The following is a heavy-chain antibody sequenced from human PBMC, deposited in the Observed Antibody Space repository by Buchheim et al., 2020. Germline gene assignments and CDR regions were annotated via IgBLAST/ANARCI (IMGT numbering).Heavy chain of an antibody. D-gene: IGHD2-2*01. J-gene: IGHJ4*02. V-gene: IGHV3-30*18. CDR1: GFTFSSYG. CDR3: AKDLRYCSSTSCYQDY. CDR2: ISYDGSNK. Sequence: QVQLVESGGGVVQPGRSLRLSCAASGFTFSSYGMHWVRQAPGKGLEWVAVISYDGSNKYYADSVKGRFTISRDNSKNKLYLQMNSLRAEDTAVYYCAKDLRYCSSTSCYQDYWGQGTL.